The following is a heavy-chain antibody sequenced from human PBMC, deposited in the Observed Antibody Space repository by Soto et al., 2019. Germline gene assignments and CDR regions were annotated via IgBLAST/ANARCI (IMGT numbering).Heavy chain of an antibody. CDR3: VRERISS. J-gene: IGHJ4*02. CDR2: IKQDGSEK. CDR1: GFTFETSW. D-gene: IGHD2-15*01. V-gene: IGHV3-7*01. Sequence: EVQLVESGGGLVQPGGSLSLSCAASGFTFETSWMTWVRQAPGKGLEWVANIKQDGSEKYYVDSVKGRFTISRDNAKNSLYLQMNSLRVEDTAVYFCVRERISSWGQGTLVTVSS.